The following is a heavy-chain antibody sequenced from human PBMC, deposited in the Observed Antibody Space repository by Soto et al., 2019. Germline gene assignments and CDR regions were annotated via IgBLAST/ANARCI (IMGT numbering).Heavy chain of an antibody. CDR2: IWYDGSNK. CDR1: GFTFSSYG. V-gene: IGHV3-33*01. J-gene: IGHJ6*02. D-gene: IGHD6-13*01. CDR3: ARDASGRFYPGYSSSWYRHYYYGMDV. Sequence: GGSLRLSCAASGFTFSSYGMHWVRQAPGKGLEWVAVIWYDGSNKYYADSVKGRFTISRDNSKNTLYLQMNSLRAEDTAVYYCARDASGRFYPGYSSSWYRHYYYGMDVWGQGTTVTVSS.